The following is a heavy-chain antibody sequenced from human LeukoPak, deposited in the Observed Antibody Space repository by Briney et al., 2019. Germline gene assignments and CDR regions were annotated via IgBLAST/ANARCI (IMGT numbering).Heavy chain of an antibody. CDR3: ARDLVDSGLDY. CDR2: IYSGGST. V-gene: IGHV3-53*01. Sequence: GGSLRLSCAASGFTVSSSYMSWVRQAPGKGLEWVSVIYSGGSTYYADSVKGRFTISRDNSKNTLYLQMNSLRAEDTAVYYCARDLVDSGLDYWGQGTLVTVSS. CDR1: GFTVSSSY. D-gene: IGHD3-16*01. J-gene: IGHJ4*02.